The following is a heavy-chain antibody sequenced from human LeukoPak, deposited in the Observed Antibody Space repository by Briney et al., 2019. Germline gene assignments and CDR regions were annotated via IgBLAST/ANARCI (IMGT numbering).Heavy chain of an antibody. CDR3: ARGLYYYDSSGYPDY. D-gene: IGHD3-22*01. J-gene: IGHJ4*02. CDR2: IRYDGSNK. CDR1: GFTFSSYG. V-gene: IGHV3-30*02. Sequence: GGSLRLSCAASGFTFSSYGMHWVRQAPGKGLEWVAFIRYDGSNKYYADSVKGRFTISRDNSKNTLYLQMNSLRAEDTAVYYCARGLYYYDSSGYPDYWGQGTLVTVSS.